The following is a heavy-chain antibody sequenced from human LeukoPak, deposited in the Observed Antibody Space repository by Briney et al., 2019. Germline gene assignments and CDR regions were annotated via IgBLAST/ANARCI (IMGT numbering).Heavy chain of an antibody. Sequence: GSLRLSCAASGFTFSDYGMHWVRQAPGKGLEWVAVIWYDESNKYYADSVKGRFTISRDNSRNTLYLQMNSLRAEDTAVYYCVRELPPVVQYYFDYWGPGTLVTVSS. J-gene: IGHJ4*02. V-gene: IGHV3-33*01. CDR3: VRELPPVVQYYFDY. CDR2: IWYDESNK. D-gene: IGHD3-22*01. CDR1: GFTFSDYG.